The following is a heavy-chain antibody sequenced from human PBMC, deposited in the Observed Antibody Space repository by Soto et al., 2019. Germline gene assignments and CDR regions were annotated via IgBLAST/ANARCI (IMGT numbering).Heavy chain of an antibody. CDR1: GFTFSLYS. CDR3: ARAVTWGLDV. Sequence: EVQLVESGGGLVQPGGSLRLSCAASGFTFSLYSMSWVRQAPGKGLEWVSYISRSSTGIHYADAVKGRFTISRDDATNSRHLQMTSLRDGDTAVYYCARAVTWGLDVWGQGTTVSISS. J-gene: IGHJ6*02. V-gene: IGHV3-48*02. CDR2: ISRSSTGI. D-gene: IGHD3-10*01.